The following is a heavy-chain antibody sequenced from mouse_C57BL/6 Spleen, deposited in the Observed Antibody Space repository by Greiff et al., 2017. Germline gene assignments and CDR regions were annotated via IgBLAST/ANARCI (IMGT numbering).Heavy chain of an antibody. V-gene: IGHV1-80*01. J-gene: IGHJ4*01. D-gene: IGHD1-1*01. CDR1: GYAFSSYW. CDR3: ARSAVVAPYYAMDY. Sequence: QVQLQQSGAELVKPGASVKISCKASGYAFSSYWMNWVKHRPGTGLAWIGQISPGDGDTHYNGKFKGKATLTADKSSSTAYMPLSSLTAEDSAVYFCARSAVVAPYYAMDYWGQGTSVTVSS. CDR2: ISPGDGDT.